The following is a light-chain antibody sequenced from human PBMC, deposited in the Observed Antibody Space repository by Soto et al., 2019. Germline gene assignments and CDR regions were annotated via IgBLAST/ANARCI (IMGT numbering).Light chain of an antibody. CDR3: QQYFNTPWT. J-gene: IGKJ1*01. V-gene: IGKV4-1*01. Sequence: DIIMTQSPESLAVSLGERATINCKSSQSLLYRSKNKDYLAWYQQKPGQPPRLLIYWASTRESGVSDRFSGSGSVTDFTLTVNSMQAEDVAVYYVQQYFNTPWTFGQGTKVEIK. CDR1: QSLLYRSKNKDY. CDR2: WAS.